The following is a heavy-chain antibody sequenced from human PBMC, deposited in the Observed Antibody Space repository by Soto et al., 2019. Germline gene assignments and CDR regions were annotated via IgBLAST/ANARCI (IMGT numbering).Heavy chain of an antibody. CDR3: ARDSSSWYGWFDP. D-gene: IGHD6-13*01. V-gene: IGHV3-21*01. J-gene: IGHJ5*02. CDR2: ISSSSSYI. Sequence: EVQLVESGGGLVKPGGSLRLSCEASGFTFSSYSMNWVRQAPGKGLEWVSSISSSSSYIYYADSVKGRFTISRDNAKNSLYLQMNSLRAEDTAVYYCARDSSSWYGWFDPWGQGTLVTVSS. CDR1: GFTFSSYS.